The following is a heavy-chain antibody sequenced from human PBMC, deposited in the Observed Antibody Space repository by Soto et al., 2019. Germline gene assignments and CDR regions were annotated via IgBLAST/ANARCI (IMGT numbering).Heavy chain of an antibody. Sequence: TGGSLRLSCAASGFTFSSYAMSWVRQAPGKGLEWVSAISGSGGSTYYADSVKGRFTISRDNSKNTLYLQMNSLRAEDTAVYYCAKTQGSSSAPFDYWGQGTLVTVSS. CDR1: GFTFSSYA. D-gene: IGHD6-6*01. J-gene: IGHJ4*02. V-gene: IGHV3-23*01. CDR2: ISGSGGST. CDR3: AKTQGSSSAPFDY.